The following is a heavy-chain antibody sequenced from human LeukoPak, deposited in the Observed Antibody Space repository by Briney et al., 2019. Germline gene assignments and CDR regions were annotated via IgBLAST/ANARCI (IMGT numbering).Heavy chain of an antibody. CDR3: ARGNGDYCSSTSCLDY. D-gene: IGHD2-2*01. CDR2: IIPIFGTA. Sequence: SVNVSCKASGGTFSSYAISWVRQAPGQGLEWMGGIIPIFGTANYAQKFQGRVTITADESTSAAYMELSSLRSEDTAVYYCARGNGDYCSSTSCLDYWGQGTLVIVSS. J-gene: IGHJ4*02. CDR1: GGTFSSYA. V-gene: IGHV1-69*13.